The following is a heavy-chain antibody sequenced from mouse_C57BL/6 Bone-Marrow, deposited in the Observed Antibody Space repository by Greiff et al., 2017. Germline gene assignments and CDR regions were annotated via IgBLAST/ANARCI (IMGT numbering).Heavy chain of an antibody. Sequence: EVQGVESGGGLVKPGGSLKLSCAASGFTFSSYAMSWVRQTPEKRLEWVATISDGGSYTYYPDNVKGRFTISRDNAKNNLYLQMSHLKSEDTAMYYCARTGTIAYWGQGTLVTVSA. V-gene: IGHV5-4*01. CDR2: ISDGGSYT. CDR3: ARTGTIAY. D-gene: IGHD4-1*01. J-gene: IGHJ3*01. CDR1: GFTFSSYA.